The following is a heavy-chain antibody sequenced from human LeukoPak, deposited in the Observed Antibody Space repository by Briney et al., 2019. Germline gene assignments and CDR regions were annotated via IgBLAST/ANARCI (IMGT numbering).Heavy chain of an antibody. CDR3: ARRRRIVGATPGAFDI. V-gene: IGHV4-34*01. J-gene: IGHJ3*02. D-gene: IGHD1-26*01. CDR2: INHSGST. CDR1: GGSFSGYY. Sequence: PSETLSLTCAVDGGSFSGYYWSWIRQPPGKGLEWIGEINHSGSTNYNPSLKSRVTISVDTSKNQFSLKLSSVTAADTAVYYCARRRRIVGATPGAFDIWGQGTMVTVSS.